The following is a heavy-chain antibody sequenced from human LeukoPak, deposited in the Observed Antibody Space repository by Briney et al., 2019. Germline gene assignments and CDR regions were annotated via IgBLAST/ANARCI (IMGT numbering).Heavy chain of an antibody. CDR2: INHSGST. CDR3: ARGPRGYYYYYYMDV. Sequence: PSETLSLTCAVYGGSFSGYYWSWIRQPPGKGLEWIGEINHSGSTNYSPSLKSRVTISVDTSKNQFSLKLSSVTAADTAVYYCARGPRGYYYYYYMDVWGKGTTVTVSS. V-gene: IGHV4-34*01. J-gene: IGHJ6*03. CDR1: GGSFSGYY.